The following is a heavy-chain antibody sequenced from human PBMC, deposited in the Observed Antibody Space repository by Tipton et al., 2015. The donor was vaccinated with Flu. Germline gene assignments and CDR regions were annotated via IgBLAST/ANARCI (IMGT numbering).Heavy chain of an antibody. CDR3: ARDRSSSWSGPLDY. D-gene: IGHD6-13*01. CDR1: GFTFSSYG. CDR2: IWYDGSNK. J-gene: IGHJ4*02. Sequence: SLRLSCAASGFTFSSYGMHWVRQAPGKGLEWVAVIWYDGSNKYYADSVKGRFTISRDNSKNTLYLQMNSLRAEDTAVYYCARDRSSSWSGPLDYWGQGTLVTVSS. V-gene: IGHV3-33*01.